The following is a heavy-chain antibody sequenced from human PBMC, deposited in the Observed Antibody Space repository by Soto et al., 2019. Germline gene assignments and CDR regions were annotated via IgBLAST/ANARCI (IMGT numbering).Heavy chain of an antibody. V-gene: IGHV1-69*13. D-gene: IGHD2-2*01. CDR3: ARDQADIVVVPAAMGDYYYYYGMDV. CDR2: IIPIFGTA. Sequence: GASVKVSCKASGGTFSSYAISWVRQAPEQGLEWMGGIIPIFGTANYAQKFQGRVTITADESTSTAYMELSSLRSEDTAVYYCARDQADIVVVPAAMGDYYYYYGMDVWGQGTTVTVSS. J-gene: IGHJ6*02. CDR1: GGTFSSYA.